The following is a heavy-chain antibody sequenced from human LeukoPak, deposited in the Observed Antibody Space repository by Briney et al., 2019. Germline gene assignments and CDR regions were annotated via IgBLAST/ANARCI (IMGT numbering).Heavy chain of an antibody. Sequence: GGSLRLSCAASGFTFSSYGMHWVRQAPGKGLEWVSYISSSGSTIYYADSVKGRFTISRDNAKNSLYLQMNSLRAEDTAVYYCAGSYTSAFDIWGQGTMVTVSS. CDR1: GFTFSSYG. V-gene: IGHV3-48*04. CDR2: ISSSGSTI. D-gene: IGHD2-15*01. J-gene: IGHJ3*02. CDR3: AGSYTSAFDI.